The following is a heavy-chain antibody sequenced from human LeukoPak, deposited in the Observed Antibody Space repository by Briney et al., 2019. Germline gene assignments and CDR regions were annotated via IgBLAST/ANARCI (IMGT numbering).Heavy chain of an antibody. CDR1: GGSISSYY. V-gene: IGHV4-59*08. Sequence: SETLSLTCTVSGGSISSYYWSWIRQPPGKGLEWIGYIYYSGSTNYNPSLKSRVTISVDTSKNQFSLKLSSVTAADTAVYYCARHVNRGVLWYGFDPWGQGTLVTVSS. D-gene: IGHD3-10*01. J-gene: IGHJ5*02. CDR2: IYYSGST. CDR3: ARHVNRGVLWYGFDP.